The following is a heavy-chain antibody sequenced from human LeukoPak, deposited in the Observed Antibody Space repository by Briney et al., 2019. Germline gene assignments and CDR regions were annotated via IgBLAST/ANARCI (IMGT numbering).Heavy chain of an antibody. Sequence: GGSLRLSCAASGFTISSRYMSWVRQAPGKGLEWVSVIYSGGSTRYADSVKGRFTISRDNSKNTLYLQMNSPRPEDTAVYYCARDLLGYNPFDYWGQGTLVTVSS. V-gene: IGHV3-66*01. D-gene: IGHD1-14*01. CDR1: GFTISSRY. CDR3: ARDLLGYNPFDY. J-gene: IGHJ4*02. CDR2: IYSGGST.